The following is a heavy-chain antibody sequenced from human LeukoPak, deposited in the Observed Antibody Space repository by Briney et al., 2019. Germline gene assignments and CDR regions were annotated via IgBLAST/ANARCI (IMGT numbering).Heavy chain of an antibody. Sequence: SVKVSCKASGGTFSSYAISWVRQAPGQGLEWMGGNLPIFGTANYAQKFQGRVTITADESTSTAYMELSSLRSEDTAVYYCARDRFRGTTRDYFDYWGQGTLVTVSS. CDR1: GGTFSSYA. CDR3: ARDRFRGTTRDYFDY. CDR2: NLPIFGTA. D-gene: IGHD1-1*01. V-gene: IGHV1-69*13. J-gene: IGHJ4*02.